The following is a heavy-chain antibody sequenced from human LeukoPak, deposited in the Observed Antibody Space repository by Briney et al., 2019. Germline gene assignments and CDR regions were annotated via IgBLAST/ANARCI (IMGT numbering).Heavy chain of an antibody. V-gene: IGHV4-39*01. CDR2: IYYSGST. D-gene: IGHD4-17*01. J-gene: IGHJ4*02. CDR3: ARVPTVTFFDY. CDR1: GGSISSSGYY. Sequence: SETLSLTCTVSGGSISSSGYYWGWLRQPPGKGLEWIGSIYYSGSTYYNPSLKSRVTISVDTSKNQFSLKLSSVTAADTAVYYCARVPTVTFFDYWGQGTLVTVSS.